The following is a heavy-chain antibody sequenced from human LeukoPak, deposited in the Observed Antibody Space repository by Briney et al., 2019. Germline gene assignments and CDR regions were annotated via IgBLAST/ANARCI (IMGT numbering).Heavy chain of an antibody. D-gene: IGHD2-2*01. CDR3: ARGGTSGYSSTRHFWGGNYYFDY. J-gene: IGHJ4*02. CDR1: GFTFDDYW. V-gene: IGHV3-7*01. CDR2: INQDGSEE. Sequence: QSGGSLRLSCGASGFTFDDYWMSWVRQAPGQGLEWVANINQDGSEEYYLDSAKGRFTISRDNARNSLYLQVNSLRAEDTAVYYCARGGTSGYSSTRHFWGGNYYFDYWGQGSLVTVSS.